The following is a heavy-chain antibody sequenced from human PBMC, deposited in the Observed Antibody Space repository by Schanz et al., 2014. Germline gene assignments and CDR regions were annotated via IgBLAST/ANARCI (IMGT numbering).Heavy chain of an antibody. D-gene: IGHD6-6*01. V-gene: IGHV1-69*04. CDR2: IIPILGIA. CDR1: RYTFNTYG. Sequence: QGQLVQSGPEVKEPGASVKVSCEASRYTFNTYGLNWVRQAPGQGLEWMGRIIPILGIANYAQKFQGRVTITADKSTFTAYMDVSSLRSEDTAVYYCARDQSPYTNSSDVRYFDYWGQGTLVTVSS. J-gene: IGHJ4*02. CDR3: ARDQSPYTNSSDVRYFDY.